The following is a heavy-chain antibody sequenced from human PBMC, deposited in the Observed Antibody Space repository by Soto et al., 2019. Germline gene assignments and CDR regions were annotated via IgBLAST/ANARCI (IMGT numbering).Heavy chain of an antibody. CDR3: ARHGVAALQFDF. D-gene: IGHD6-25*01. V-gene: IGHV4-39*01. J-gene: IGHJ4*02. CDR1: GGSISSTSSY. CDR2: VYYLGNT. Sequence: QLQLQESGPGLVKPSETLSLTCTVSGGSISSTSSYWGWIRQPPGKGLEWIGSVYYLGNTYYNPYLKSRVTISIDTPKNQFSLRLTSVTAADTAFYYCARHGVAALQFDFWGRGTLVTVSS.